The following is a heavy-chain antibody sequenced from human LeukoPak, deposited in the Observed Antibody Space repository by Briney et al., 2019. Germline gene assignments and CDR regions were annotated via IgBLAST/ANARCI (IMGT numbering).Heavy chain of an antibody. V-gene: IGHV4-59*08. J-gene: IGHJ4*02. Sequence: PSETLSLTCTVSGGTISSYYWNWIRQPPGQGLEWIGYIHYSGSTKYNPSLKSRVTISVDTSRNQFSLKLSSVTAADTAVYYCARWYSSGWAFDYWGQGTLVTGSS. CDR1: GGTISSYY. CDR2: IHYSGST. D-gene: IGHD6-19*01. CDR3: ARWYSSGWAFDY.